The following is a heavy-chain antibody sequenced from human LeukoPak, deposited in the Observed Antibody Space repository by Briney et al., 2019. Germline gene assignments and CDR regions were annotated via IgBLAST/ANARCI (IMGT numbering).Heavy chain of an antibody. V-gene: IGHV3-53*01. CDR2: IYSGGST. CDR1: GFTVSSNY. Sequence: PGGSLRLSCAASGFTVSSNYMSWVRQAPGKGLEWVSLIYSGGSTFYADSVKGRFTISRDNAKNSLYLQMNSLRAEDTAVYYCARKYCSSTSCLFDCWGQGTLVTVSS. J-gene: IGHJ4*02. D-gene: IGHD2-2*01. CDR3: ARKYCSSTSCLFDC.